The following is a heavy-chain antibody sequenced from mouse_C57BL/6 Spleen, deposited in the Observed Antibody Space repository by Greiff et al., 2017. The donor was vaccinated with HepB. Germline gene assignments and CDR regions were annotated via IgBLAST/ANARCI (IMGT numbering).Heavy chain of an antibody. V-gene: IGHV1-5*01. Sequence: EVQLQQSGTVLARPGASVKMSCKTSGYTFTSYWMHWVKQRPGQGLEWIGAIYPGNSDTSYNQKFKGKAKLTAVTSASTAYMELSSLTNEDSAVYYWTRDYGGLYYFDYWGQGTTLTVSS. D-gene: IGHD2-4*01. CDR1: GYTFTSYW. CDR2: IYPGNSDT. J-gene: IGHJ2*01. CDR3: TRDYGGLYYFDY.